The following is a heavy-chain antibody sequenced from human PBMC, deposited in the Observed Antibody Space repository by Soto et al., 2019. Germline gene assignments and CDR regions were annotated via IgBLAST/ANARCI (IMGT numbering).Heavy chain of an antibody. CDR2: IYNSGST. CDR3: ADLVVDKGETTVDI. Sequence: SETLSLTCTVSGGSISGYYWSWIRQPPGKGLEWIGYIYNSGSTDYNPSLKSRVTISVDTSKNQFSLKLSSVTAADTAMYYCADLVVDKGETTVDIWGQGTMGTVSS. D-gene: IGHD5-12*01. CDR1: GGSISGYY. V-gene: IGHV4-59*01. J-gene: IGHJ3*02.